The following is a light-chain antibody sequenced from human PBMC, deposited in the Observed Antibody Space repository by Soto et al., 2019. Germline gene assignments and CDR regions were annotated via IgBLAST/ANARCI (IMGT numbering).Light chain of an antibody. CDR3: QHLITYPLT. Sequence: DIQLTHSPSFLSASVGVRVTITCRASQGISSYLAWYQQKPGKAPKLLIYAASTLHSGVPSRFSGGGSGTEFARTISSLQPEDFATYYCQHLITYPLTFGGGTEVEIK. CDR1: QGISSY. J-gene: IGKJ4*01. CDR2: AAS. V-gene: IGKV1-9*01.